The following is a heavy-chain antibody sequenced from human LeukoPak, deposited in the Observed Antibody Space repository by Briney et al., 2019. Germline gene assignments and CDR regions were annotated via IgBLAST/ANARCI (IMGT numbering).Heavy chain of an antibody. J-gene: IGHJ2*01. CDR1: GFIFSHYG. CDR2: VWPDGNKK. CDR3: VVVLVPAAVWHFDL. V-gene: IGHV3-33*01. D-gene: IGHD2-2*01. Sequence: GGSLRLSCATSGFIFSHYGFHWVRQTPGRGLEWVSVVWPDGNKKYYADSVKGRFTASKDNSENTVYLQMNSLTVEDTAMYYCVVVLVPAAVWHFDLWGRGTLVTVSS.